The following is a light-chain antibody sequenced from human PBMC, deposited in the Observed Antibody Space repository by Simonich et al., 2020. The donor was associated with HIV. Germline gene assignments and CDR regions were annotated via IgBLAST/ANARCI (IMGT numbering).Light chain of an antibody. Sequence: NFMLTQPHSVSESPGKTVTISCTRSSGSIVSNYVQWYQQRPGSAPPPVIFEDNQRPAGVPDLFSGSIDSSSNSASLTISGLKTEDEADYYCQSYDSSIWVFGGGTKLTVL. J-gene: IGLJ3*02. CDR1: SGSIVSNY. CDR2: EDN. CDR3: QSYDSSIWV. V-gene: IGLV6-57*03.